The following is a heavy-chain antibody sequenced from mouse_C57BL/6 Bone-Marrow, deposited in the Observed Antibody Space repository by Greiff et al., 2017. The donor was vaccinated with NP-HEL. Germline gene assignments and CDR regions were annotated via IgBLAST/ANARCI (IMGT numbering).Heavy chain of an antibody. CDR3: ARERLIYYGNYEDWYFDV. D-gene: IGHD2-1*01. CDR2: INYDGSST. V-gene: IGHV5-16*01. CDR1: GFTFSDYY. Sequence: EVKVVESEGGLVQPGSSMKLSCTASGFTFSDYYMAWVRQVPEKGLEWVANINYDGSSTYYLDSLKSRFIISRDNAKNILYLQMSSLKSEDTATYYCARERLIYYGNYEDWYFDVWGTGTTVTVSS. J-gene: IGHJ1*03.